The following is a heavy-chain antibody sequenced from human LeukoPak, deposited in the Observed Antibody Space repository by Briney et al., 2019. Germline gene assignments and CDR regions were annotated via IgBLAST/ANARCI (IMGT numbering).Heavy chain of an antibody. CDR1: GGSISSGDYY. CDR2: IDYSGST. Sequence: SETLSLTCTVSGGSISSGDYYWGWIRQPPGKGLEFIGYIDYSGSTYYNPSLKSRVTISVDTSKNQFSLKLSSVTAADTAVYYCASFEAGGPLAFDYWGQGTLVTVSS. V-gene: IGHV4-30-4*01. J-gene: IGHJ4*02. D-gene: IGHD3-9*01. CDR3: ASFEAGGPLAFDY.